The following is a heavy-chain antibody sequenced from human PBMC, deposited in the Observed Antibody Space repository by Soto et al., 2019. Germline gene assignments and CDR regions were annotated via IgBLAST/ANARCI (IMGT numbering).Heavy chain of an antibody. Sequence: SETLSLTCTVSGGSISSSSYYWGWIRQPPGKGLEWIGSIYYSGSTYYNPSLKSRVTISVDTSKNQFSLKLSSVTAADTAVYYCARVLRYCSGGSCLMAVWGKGTTVTVSS. J-gene: IGHJ6*04. CDR1: GGSISSSSYY. CDR2: IYYSGST. D-gene: IGHD2-15*01. V-gene: IGHV4-39*01. CDR3: ARVLRYCSGGSCLMAV.